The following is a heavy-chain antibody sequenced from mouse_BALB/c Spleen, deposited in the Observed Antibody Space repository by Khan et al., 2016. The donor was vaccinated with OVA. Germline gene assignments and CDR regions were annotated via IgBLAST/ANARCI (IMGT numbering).Heavy chain of an antibody. CDR1: GYTFTNYG. CDR3: ARRPFFFYVMGQ. CDR2: INTYTGEP. Sequence: QIQLMQSGPELKKPGETVKISCKASGYTFTNYGLNWVKQAPGKGLKWMGWINTYTGEPTYADDFKGRFAFSLETSASNVYLQINNLKNEDTATYFWARRPFFFYVMGQWGQGTPVTVS. V-gene: IGHV9-3-1*01. J-gene: IGHJ4*01.